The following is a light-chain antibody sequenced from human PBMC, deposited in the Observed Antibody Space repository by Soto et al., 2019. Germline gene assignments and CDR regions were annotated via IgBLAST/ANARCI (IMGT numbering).Light chain of an antibody. CDR3: QQRSSWPLT. Sequence: EIVLTQSPATLSLSPGERATLSCTASQSVGSYLAWHQQKPGQAPRLLVYDASNRATGIPDRFSGSGSETDFTLTISRLEPEDFAVYYCQQRSSWPLTFGGGTKVEIK. CDR1: QSVGSY. J-gene: IGKJ4*01. CDR2: DAS. V-gene: IGKV3-11*01.